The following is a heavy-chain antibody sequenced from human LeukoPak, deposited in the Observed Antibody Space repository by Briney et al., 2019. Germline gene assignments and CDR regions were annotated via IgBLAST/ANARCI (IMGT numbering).Heavy chain of an antibody. D-gene: IGHD3-3*01. CDR2: ISSSGSTI. Sequence: TGGSLRLSCAASGFTFSSYEMNWVRQAPGKGLEWVSYISSSGSTIYYADSVKGRFTISRDNSKNTLYLQMNSLRAEDTAVYYCARPALEWLLYDAFDIWGQGTMVTVSS. CDR1: GFTFSSYE. J-gene: IGHJ3*02. V-gene: IGHV3-48*03. CDR3: ARPALEWLLYDAFDI.